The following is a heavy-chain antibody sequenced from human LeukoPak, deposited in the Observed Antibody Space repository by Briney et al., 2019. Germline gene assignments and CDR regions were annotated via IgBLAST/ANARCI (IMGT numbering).Heavy chain of an antibody. CDR1: GGSFSGYY. J-gene: IGHJ5*02. CDR2: IYYSGST. D-gene: IGHD2-15*01. CDR3: ARDLLPTISNWFDP. V-gene: IGHV4-34*01. Sequence: PSETLSLTCAVYGGSFSGYYWSWIRQPPGKGLEWIGSIYYSGSTYYNPSLKSRVTISVDTSKNQFSLKLSSVTAADTAVYYCARDLLPTISNWFDPWGQGTLVTVSS.